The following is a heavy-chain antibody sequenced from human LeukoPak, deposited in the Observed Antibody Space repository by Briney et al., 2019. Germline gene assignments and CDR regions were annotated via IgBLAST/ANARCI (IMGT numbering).Heavy chain of an antibody. D-gene: IGHD2-2*01. Sequence: SETLSLTCAVYGGSFSGYYWSWIRQPPGKGLEWIGEINHSGSTNYNPSLKSRVTISVDTSKNQFSLKLSSVTAADTAVYYCARDCSSTSCLTARDAFDIWGQGTMVTVSS. CDR2: INHSGST. J-gene: IGHJ3*02. V-gene: IGHV4-34*01. CDR1: GGSFSGYY. CDR3: ARDCSSTSCLTARDAFDI.